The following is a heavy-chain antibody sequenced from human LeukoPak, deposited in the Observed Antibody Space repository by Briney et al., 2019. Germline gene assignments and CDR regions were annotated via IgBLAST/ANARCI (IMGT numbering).Heavy chain of an antibody. CDR1: GFTFSAYA. D-gene: IGHD6-19*01. CDR3: ARDLDPMQWLLFYADL. J-gene: IGHJ5*02. V-gene: IGHV3-30*04. Sequence: GGSLRLSCTASGFTFSAYAIHWVRQAPGKGLEWVAVISYDGSDEYYADSVKGRFIISRDNSKNTLYLQMNSLRAEDTAVYYCARDLDPMQWLLFYADLWGQGALVTVSS. CDR2: ISYDGSDE.